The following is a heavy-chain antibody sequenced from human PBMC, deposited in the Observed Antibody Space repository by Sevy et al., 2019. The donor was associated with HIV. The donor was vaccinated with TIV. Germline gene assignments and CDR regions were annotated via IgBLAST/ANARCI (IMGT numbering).Heavy chain of an antibody. CDR1: GFTFSTYN. D-gene: IGHD3-22*01. Sequence: GGSLRLSCAASGFTFSTYNMNWVRQAPGKGLEWVSSITDSSNYIYNADSVKGRFTISRDNAKNSLYLQMNSLRAEDTAVYFCARDRRTLNYYGSSGYNYYFDYWGQGTLVTVSS. CDR3: ARDRRTLNYYGSSGYNYYFDY. CDR2: ITDSSNYI. J-gene: IGHJ4*02. V-gene: IGHV3-21*01.